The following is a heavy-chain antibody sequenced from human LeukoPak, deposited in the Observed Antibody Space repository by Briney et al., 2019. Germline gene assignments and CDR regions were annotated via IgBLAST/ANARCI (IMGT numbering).Heavy chain of an antibody. D-gene: IGHD1-7*01. CDR3: TRSLTGTTFGDH. Sequence: PGGSLKLSCAASGFSFSFSTMHWVRQASGKGLEWVGRIRDKAESYATVYAASVKGRFTISRDDSQNTAYLQLNSLRSDDTAVYYCTRSLTGTTFGDHWGQGTLVTVSS. CDR2: IRDKAESYAT. V-gene: IGHV3-73*01. CDR1: GFSFSFST. J-gene: IGHJ4*02.